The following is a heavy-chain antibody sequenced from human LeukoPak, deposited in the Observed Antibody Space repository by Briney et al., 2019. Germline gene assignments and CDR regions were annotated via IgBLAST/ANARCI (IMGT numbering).Heavy chain of an antibody. CDR3: AGLKGREPRVLDI. D-gene: IGHD1-14*01. CDR1: GFTFDSYE. V-gene: IGHV3-48*03. CDR2: IRSSGSAI. Sequence: GGSLRLSCAASGFTFDSYEMNWVRQAPGKGLEWVSYIRSSGSAIYAADSVKGPFTISRDNAKNSLYLEMNSLRAEDTAVYYCAGLKGREPRVLDIWGQGTMVTVSS. J-gene: IGHJ3*02.